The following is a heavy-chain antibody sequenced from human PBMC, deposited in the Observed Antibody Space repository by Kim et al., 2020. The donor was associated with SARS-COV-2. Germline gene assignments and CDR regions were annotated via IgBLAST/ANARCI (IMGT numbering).Heavy chain of an antibody. V-gene: IGHV7-4-1*02. CDR1: GYTFTNYP. J-gene: IGHJ4*02. CDR2: INTNTGNP. CDR3: ARTFCDRSGYRCYFDY. D-gene: IGHD3-22*01. Sequence: ASVKVSCKASGYTFTNYPMNWVRQAPGQGLEWMGWINTNTGNPTYAQGFTGRFVFSLDTSVSTAYLQISSLKAEDTAVYYCARTFCDRSGYRCYFDYWGQGTLVTVSS.